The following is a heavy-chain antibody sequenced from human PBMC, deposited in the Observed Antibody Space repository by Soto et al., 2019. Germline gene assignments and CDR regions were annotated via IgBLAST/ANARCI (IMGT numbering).Heavy chain of an antibody. CDR2: IYSGGST. CDR1: GFTVSSNY. D-gene: IGHD6-13*01. Sequence: EVQLVESGGGLVQPGGSLRRSCAASGFTVSSNYMSWVRQAPGKGLEWVSVIYSGGSTYYADSVKGRFTISRHNSKNTLYLQMNSLRAADTAVYYCASPPDRGRSIAAAGTNYYYYMDVWGKGTTVTVSS. V-gene: IGHV3-53*04. J-gene: IGHJ6*03. CDR3: ASPPDRGRSIAAAGTNYYYYMDV.